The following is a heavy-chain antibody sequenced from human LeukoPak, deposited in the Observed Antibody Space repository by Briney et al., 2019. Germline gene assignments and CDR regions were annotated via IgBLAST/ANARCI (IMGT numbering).Heavy chain of an antibody. CDR1: GLSVSGNY. D-gene: IGHD4-17*01. V-gene: IGHV3-66*01. Sequence: GGSLRLSCTASGLSVSGNYWHWVRQAPGKALEWVSIIYSDGKTLYTKSVKGRFTFSRDKSKNTFYLEMNSLRAEDTAVYFCTYGDYPLTYWGQGTLVTVSS. CDR3: TYGDYPLTY. J-gene: IGHJ4*02. CDR2: IYSDGKT.